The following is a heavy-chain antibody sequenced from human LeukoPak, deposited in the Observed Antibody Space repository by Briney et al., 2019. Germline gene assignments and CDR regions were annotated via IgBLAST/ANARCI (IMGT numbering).Heavy chain of an antibody. J-gene: IGHJ2*01. CDR3: AKEMATTKGYFDL. Sequence: PSETLSLTCTVSDGSISSNSYYWGWIRQPPGKGLEWIGSISYSGRTYYNPSLESRVTISVDTSKNQFSLKLSSVTAADTAVYYCAKEMATTKGYFDLWGRGTLVTVSS. CDR2: ISYSGRT. V-gene: IGHV4-39*07. D-gene: IGHD5-24*01. CDR1: DGSISSNSYY.